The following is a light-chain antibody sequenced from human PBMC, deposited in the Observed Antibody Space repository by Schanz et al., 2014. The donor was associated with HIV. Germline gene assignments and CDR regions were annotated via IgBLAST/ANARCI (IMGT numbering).Light chain of an antibody. CDR1: QSVSSSY. V-gene: IGKV3D-20*02. J-gene: IGKJ4*01. CDR2: GAS. CDR3: QQRSNWPLT. Sequence: EIVLTQSPGTLSLSPGERATLSCRASQSVSSSYLAWYHQKPGQAPRLLIYGASSRATGIPDRFSGSGSGTDFTLTISSLEPEDSAVYYCQQRSNWPLTFGGGTKVDIK.